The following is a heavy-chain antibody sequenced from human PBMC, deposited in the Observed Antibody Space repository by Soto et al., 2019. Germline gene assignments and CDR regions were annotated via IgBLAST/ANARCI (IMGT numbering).Heavy chain of an antibody. D-gene: IGHD3-3*01. CDR3: ARLTAGSEWLPSRLGYGMDV. CDR2: IYYSGST. Sequence: PSETLSLTCTVSGGSISSGGYYWSWIRQHPGKDLEWIGYIYYSGSTYYNPSLKSRVTISVDTSKNQFSLKLSSVTAADTAVYYCARLTAGSEWLPSRLGYGMDVWGQGTTVTVSS. V-gene: IGHV4-31*03. J-gene: IGHJ6*02. CDR1: GGSISSGGYY.